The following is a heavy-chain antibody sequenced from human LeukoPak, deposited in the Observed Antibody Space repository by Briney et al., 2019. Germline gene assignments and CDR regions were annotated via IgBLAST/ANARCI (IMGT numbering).Heavy chain of an antibody. D-gene: IGHD3-10*01. CDR1: GSTFSSYA. CDR3: AKDGGYGSGSYYPDY. J-gene: IGHJ4*02. CDR2: ISGGAGGA. Sequence: GGSLRLSCAASGSTFSSYAMNWVRQAPGKGLEWVSSISGGAGGAAYADSVKGRFTMSRDNSKNTLYLQMNSLRAEDTAVYYCAKDGGYGSGSYYPDYWGQGTLVTVSS. V-gene: IGHV3-23*01.